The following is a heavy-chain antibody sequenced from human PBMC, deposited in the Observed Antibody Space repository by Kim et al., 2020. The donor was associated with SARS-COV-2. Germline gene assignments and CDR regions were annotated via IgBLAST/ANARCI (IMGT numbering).Heavy chain of an antibody. J-gene: IGHJ6*02. Sequence: SETLSLTCAVYGGSFSGYYWSWIRQPPGKGLEWIGEINHSGSTNYNPSLKSRVTISVDTSKNQFSLKLSSVTSADTAVYYCAREGGFTMVRDRMDVWGQGTTVTVSS. CDR1: GGSFSGYY. V-gene: IGHV4-34*01. CDR2: INHSGST. CDR3: AREGGFTMVRDRMDV. D-gene: IGHD3-10*01.